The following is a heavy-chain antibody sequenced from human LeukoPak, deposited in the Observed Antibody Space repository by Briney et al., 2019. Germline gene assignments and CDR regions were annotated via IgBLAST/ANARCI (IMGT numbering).Heavy chain of an antibody. CDR1: GGTFSSYA. V-gene: IGHV1-69*13. CDR2: IIPIFGTA. D-gene: IGHD5-24*01. CDR3: ARGGRRVEMATIFDY. J-gene: IGHJ4*02. Sequence: ASVTVSCKASGGTFSSYAISWVRQAPGQGLEWMGGIIPIFGTANYAQKFQGRVTITADESTSTAYMELSSLRSEDTAVYYCARGGRRVEMATIFDYWGQGTLVTVSS.